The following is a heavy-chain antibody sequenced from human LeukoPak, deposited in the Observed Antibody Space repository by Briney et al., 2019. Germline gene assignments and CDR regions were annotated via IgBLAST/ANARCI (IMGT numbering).Heavy chain of an antibody. CDR1: GFTSSNTW. Sequence: GGSLRLSCAASGFTSSNTWMNWVRQAPGKGLEWVGRIQSKTDGGTTEYAAPVKGRFTISRDDSKTTLYLQMNSLKTEDTAVYYCATLTVRGVINIWGQGTLVTVSS. CDR3: ATLTVRGVINI. CDR2: IQSKTDGGTT. V-gene: IGHV3-15*01. D-gene: IGHD3-10*01. J-gene: IGHJ4*02.